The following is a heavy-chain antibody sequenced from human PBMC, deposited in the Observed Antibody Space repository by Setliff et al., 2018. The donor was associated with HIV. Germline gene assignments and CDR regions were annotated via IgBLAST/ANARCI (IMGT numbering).Heavy chain of an antibody. CDR2: IIPMFGTA. CDR3: ARTVGYCSGGSCYLDY. D-gene: IGHD2-15*01. J-gene: IGHJ4*02. CDR1: GGTFSSYG. V-gene: IGHV1-69*13. Sequence: GASVKVSCKASGGTFSSYGINWVRQAPGQGLEWMGWIIPMFGTANYAQKFQGRVTITADESTSTVYMELTRLRSEDTAVYYCARTVGYCSGGSCYLDYWGQGTLVTVSS.